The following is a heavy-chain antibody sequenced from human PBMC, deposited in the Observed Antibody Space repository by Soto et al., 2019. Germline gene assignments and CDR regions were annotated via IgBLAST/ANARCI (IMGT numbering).Heavy chain of an antibody. J-gene: IGHJ3*02. CDR1: GYPVTAYY. CDR2: INPATGAA. D-gene: IGHD3-3*01. Sequence: QLHLVQSGAVVKQPGASVTVSCSASGYPVTAYYMHWVRQAPGRGLEWMGGINPATGAAKYTQTFEGRVTMTRDTSTSTGFMELSGLTSEDPAVFYCVRGGGVGVAGSAGFDMWGQGTLVTVSS. V-gene: IGHV1-2*02. CDR3: VRGGGVGVAGSAGFDM.